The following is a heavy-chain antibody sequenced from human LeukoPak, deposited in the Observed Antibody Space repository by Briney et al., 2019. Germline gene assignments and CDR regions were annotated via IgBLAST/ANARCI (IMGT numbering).Heavy chain of an antibody. J-gene: IGHJ3*01. CDR2: TYYRSKWYN. CDR1: GDIVSSNSP. D-gene: IGHD5-18*01. CDR3: ARGGQGDGYSADEAFDL. V-gene: IGHV6-1*01. Sequence: SQTLSLTCAISGDIVSSNSPWNWIRQSPSRGLEWLGRTYYRSKWYNDYVVSVKSRININPDTSKNQFSLQLNSVTPEDTAVYYCARGGQGDGYSADEAFDLWGQGTMVTVS.